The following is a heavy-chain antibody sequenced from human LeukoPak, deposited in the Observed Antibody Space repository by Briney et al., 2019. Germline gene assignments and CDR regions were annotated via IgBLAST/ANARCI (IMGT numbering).Heavy chain of an antibody. CDR3: ARVLAARHRGYYMDV. V-gene: IGHV4-61*02. D-gene: IGHD6-6*01. J-gene: IGHJ6*03. CDR2: IYFNAGA. CDR1: GDSISSGHYY. Sequence: PSQTLSLTCTVSGDSISSGHYYWTWIRQAAGKELEWIVRIYFNAGANYNPSLKSRVAISVDTSKDQFSLTVTSVTAADTAVYYCARVLAARHRGYYMDVWGKGTTVTVSS.